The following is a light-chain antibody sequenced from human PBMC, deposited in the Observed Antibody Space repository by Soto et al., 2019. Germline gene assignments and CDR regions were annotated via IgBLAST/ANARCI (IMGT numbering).Light chain of an antibody. CDR3: SSYTSSSSVI. CDR1: SSDVGAYGY. Sequence: QSALTQPASVSGSPGQSIAISCTGTSSDVGAYGYVSWYQQHPGKAPKLMIFDVNHRPSGISNRFSGSKSGNTASLTISGLQADDEADYYCSSYTSSSSVIFGGGTKLTVL. V-gene: IGLV2-14*03. J-gene: IGLJ2*01. CDR2: DVN.